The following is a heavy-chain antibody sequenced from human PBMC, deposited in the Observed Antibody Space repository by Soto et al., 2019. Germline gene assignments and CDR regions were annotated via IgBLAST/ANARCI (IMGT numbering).Heavy chain of an antibody. CDR2: IIPALGTA. V-gene: IGHV1-69*08. D-gene: IGHD4-17*01. CDR1: GGTFSSHT. J-gene: IGHJ2*01. Sequence: QDQLVQSGAEVKKPGSSVKVSCKASGGTFSSHTFSWVRQAPGQGLEWMGRIIPALGTATYAQKFQGRVTITADESATTVYMELNSLRSAATAVYYCARPDFGDYWSFDLWGRGTLVTVSS. CDR3: ARPDFGDYWSFDL.